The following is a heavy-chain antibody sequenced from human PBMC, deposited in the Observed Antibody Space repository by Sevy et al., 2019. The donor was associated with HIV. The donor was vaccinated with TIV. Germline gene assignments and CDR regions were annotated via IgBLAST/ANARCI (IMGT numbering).Heavy chain of an antibody. J-gene: IGHJ4*02. V-gene: IGHV3-23*01. D-gene: IGHD3-22*01. Sequence: GGSLRLSCAASGFTFSSYAMSWVRQAPGKGLEWVSAISGSGGSTYYADSVKGRFTISRDNSKNTLYLQMNSLRAEDTAVYYCAKDALYYVSSGYYRDYWGQGTLVTVSS. CDR2: ISGSGGST. CDR1: GFTFSSYA. CDR3: AKDALYYVSSGYYRDY.